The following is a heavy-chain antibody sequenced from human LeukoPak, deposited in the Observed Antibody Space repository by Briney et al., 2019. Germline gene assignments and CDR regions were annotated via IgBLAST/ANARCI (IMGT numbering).Heavy chain of an antibody. V-gene: IGHV3-30*03. CDR3: ARDKAYTMDV. J-gene: IGHJ6*02. D-gene: IGHD4-11*01. CDR2: ISYDGSTK. Sequence: TGGSLRLSCAASGFTFSTYAMHWVRQAPGKGLEWVALISYDGSTKSYADSVKGRFTISRDNARNTLYLQMNSLRAEDTAVYYCARDKAYTMDVWGQGTTVTVSS. CDR1: GFTFSTYA.